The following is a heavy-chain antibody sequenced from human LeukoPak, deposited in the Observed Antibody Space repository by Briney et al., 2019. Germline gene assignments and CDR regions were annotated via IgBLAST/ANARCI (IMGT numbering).Heavy chain of an antibody. Sequence: ASVKVSCKASGYTFTCYAMNWVRQAPGQGLEWMGWINTNTGNPTYAQGFTGRFVFSLDTSVSTAYLQISSLKAEDTAVYYCARETRYSSSWLNWFDPWGQGTLVTVSS. CDR2: INTNTGNP. D-gene: IGHD6-13*01. V-gene: IGHV7-4-1*02. CDR1: GYTFTCYA. CDR3: ARETRYSSSWLNWFDP. J-gene: IGHJ5*02.